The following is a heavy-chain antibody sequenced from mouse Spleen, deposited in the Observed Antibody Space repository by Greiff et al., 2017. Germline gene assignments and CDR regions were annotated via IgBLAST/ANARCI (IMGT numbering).Heavy chain of an antibody. J-gene: IGHJ2*01. CDR2: ILPGGGSS. Sequence: QVQLQQSGAELVKPGASVKLSCKATGYTFTGYWIAWVKQRPGHGLEWIGEILPGGGSSNYNEKFRGKATFTADTSSNTAYMQLSSLTTEDSAIYYCARWLPPFDYWGQGTPLTVSP. V-gene: IGHV1-9*01. CDR1: GYTFTGYW. D-gene: IGHD2-2*01. CDR3: ARWLPPFDY.